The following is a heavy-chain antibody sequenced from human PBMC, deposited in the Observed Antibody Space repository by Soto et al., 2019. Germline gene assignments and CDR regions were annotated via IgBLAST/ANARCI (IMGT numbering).Heavy chain of an antibody. D-gene: IGHD3-3*01. Sequence: EVQLLESGGGLVQPGGSLRISCAASGFTFGTYSMTWLRQAPGKGLEWVSTISGSGGSTYYIDSVKGQFTISRDNSKNTLYLQMNSLRAEDTAVYYCAKDWTSIWGQGTMVTVSS. CDR2: ISGSGGST. V-gene: IGHV3-23*01. CDR3: AKDWTSI. CDR1: GFTFGTYS. J-gene: IGHJ3*02.